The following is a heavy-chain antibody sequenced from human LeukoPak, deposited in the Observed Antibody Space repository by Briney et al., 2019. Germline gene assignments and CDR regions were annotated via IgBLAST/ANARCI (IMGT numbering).Heavy chain of an antibody. V-gene: IGHV4-34*01. Sequence: PSETLSLTCAVYGGSFSGCYWSWIRQLPGKGLEWIGEINHSGSTNYNPSLKSRVTISVDTSKNQFSLKLSPVTAADTAVHYCASRGSSWYGHIDYWGQGTLVTVSS. J-gene: IGHJ4*02. CDR3: ASRGSSWYGHIDY. CDR2: INHSGST. CDR1: GGSFSGCY. D-gene: IGHD6-13*01.